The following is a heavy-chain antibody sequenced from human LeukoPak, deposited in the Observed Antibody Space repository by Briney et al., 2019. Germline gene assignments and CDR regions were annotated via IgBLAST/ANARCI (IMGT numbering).Heavy chain of an antibody. D-gene: IGHD5-24*01. CDR2: IIPIFGTA. CDR3: AREEMATIGKLDY. J-gene: IGHJ4*02. CDR1: GGTFSSYA. V-gene: IGHV1-69*06. Sequence: GASVKVSCKASGGTFSSYAISWVRQAPGQGLEWMGGIIPIFGTANYAQKFQGRVTITADKSTSTAYMELSSLRSEDTAVYYCAREEMATIGKLDYWGQGTLVTVSS.